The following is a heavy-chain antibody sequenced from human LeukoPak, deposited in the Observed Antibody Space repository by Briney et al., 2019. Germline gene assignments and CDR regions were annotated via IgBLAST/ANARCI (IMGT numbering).Heavy chain of an antibody. CDR1: GFTFSSYG. J-gene: IGHJ4*02. D-gene: IGHD7-27*01. Sequence: PGRSLRLSCAASGFTFSSYGMHWVRQAPGKGLEWVAVISYDGSNKYYADSVKGRFTISRDNSKNTLYLQMNSLRSEDTAVYYCARNPPLTGDFDFWGPGTMVTVSS. CDR3: ARNPPLTGDFDF. CDR2: ISYDGSNK. V-gene: IGHV3-30*03.